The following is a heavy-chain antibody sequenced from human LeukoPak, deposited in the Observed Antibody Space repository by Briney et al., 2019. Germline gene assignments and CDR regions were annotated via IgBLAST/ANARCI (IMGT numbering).Heavy chain of an antibody. CDR2: ISYGGAT. CDR3: ARHGGTLDYFDS. CDR1: NGSISTSY. Sequence: PSETLSLTCSVSNGSISTSYWSWIRQSPGKGLEWIGYISYGGATTYNPSLKRRVTISVDSPKNHFSLRLTSLTAADTALYYCARHGGTLDYFDSWGPGSLVTVSS. J-gene: IGHJ4*02. V-gene: IGHV4-59*08. D-gene: IGHD1-26*01.